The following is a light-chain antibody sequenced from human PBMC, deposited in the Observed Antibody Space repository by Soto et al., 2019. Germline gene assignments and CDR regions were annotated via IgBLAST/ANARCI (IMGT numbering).Light chain of an antibody. V-gene: IGLV2-14*01. Sequence: QSVLTQPASVSGSPGQSITISCTGTSSDVGGYNYVSWYQQHPGKAPKLMIYEVSNRPSGVSNRFSGSKSGNTASLTISGLQAEDEADYYCTSSTSSITLGVVFGGGTKLTVL. CDR3: TSSTSSITLGVV. CDR2: EVS. CDR1: SSDVGGYNY. J-gene: IGLJ2*01.